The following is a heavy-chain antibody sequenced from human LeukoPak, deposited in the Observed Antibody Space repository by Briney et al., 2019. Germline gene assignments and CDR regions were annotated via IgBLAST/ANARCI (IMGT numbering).Heavy chain of an antibody. Sequence: SETLSLTCSVSGYSINGGYYWGWVRQSPGKGPEWIGTIFHSGSLFYNPSFKSRVTLSIDTSRDQFSLWLTSVTAADTAIYYCARMGVSYYYDSSTYYPVAFDVWGQGTKVTVSS. CDR3: ARMGVSYYYDSSTYYPVAFDV. V-gene: IGHV4-38-2*01. D-gene: IGHD3-22*01. J-gene: IGHJ3*01. CDR2: IFHSGSL. CDR1: GYSINGGYY.